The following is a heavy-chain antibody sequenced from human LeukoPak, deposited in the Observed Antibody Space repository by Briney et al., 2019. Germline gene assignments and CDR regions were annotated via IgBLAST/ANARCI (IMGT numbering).Heavy chain of an antibody. CDR3: GNTYGRPFDV. CDR1: GFTFGDYA. J-gene: IGHJ3*01. Sequence: GRSLRLSCTGSGFTFGDYAMSWVRQAPGKGLGWVGFIRSKAYGGTTEYAASVKGRFTISRDDSRSIAYLQMISLKTEDTAVYYCGNTYGRPFDVWGQGTVVTVSS. CDR2: IRSKAYGGTT. D-gene: IGHD2-21*01. V-gene: IGHV3-49*04.